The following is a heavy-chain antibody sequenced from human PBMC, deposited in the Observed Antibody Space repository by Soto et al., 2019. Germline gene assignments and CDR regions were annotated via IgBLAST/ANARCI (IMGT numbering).Heavy chain of an antibody. V-gene: IGHV3-23*01. CDR3: ARVRYGGYSYYFDY. Sequence: PGGSLRLSCAASGFTFNTYAMTWVRQAPGKGLEWVSLISESGDGTYYADSVKGRFTISRDNSQRTPNLQMNSLGAEDTAVYYCARVRYGGYSYYFDYWGQGALVTVSS. D-gene: IGHD4-17*01. J-gene: IGHJ4*02. CDR2: ISESGDGT. CDR1: GFTFNTYA.